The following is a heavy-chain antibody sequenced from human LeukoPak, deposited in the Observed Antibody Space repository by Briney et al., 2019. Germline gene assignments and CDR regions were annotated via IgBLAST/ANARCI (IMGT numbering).Heavy chain of an antibody. CDR3: ARDLRTYYYDISGSSLFDY. D-gene: IGHD3-22*01. J-gene: IGHJ4*02. Sequence: ASVKVSCKTSGYTFTNYGVSWVRQAPGQGLELMGWISADNGNPNYAQKFQGRVTMTTDTSTSTAYMELRSLTSDDTAVYYCARDLRTYYYDISGSSLFDYWGQGTLVTVSS. CDR2: ISADNGNP. V-gene: IGHV1-18*01. CDR1: GYTFTNYG.